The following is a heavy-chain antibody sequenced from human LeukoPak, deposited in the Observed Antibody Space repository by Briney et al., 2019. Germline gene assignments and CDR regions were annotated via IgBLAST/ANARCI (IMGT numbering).Heavy chain of an antibody. J-gene: IGHJ4*02. CDR1: GFTFSSYG. CDR2: IRYDGSNK. D-gene: IGHD3-3*01. CDR3: ANGGDYDFWSGYEVY. Sequence: GGSLRLSCAASGFTFSSYGMHWVRQAPGKGLEWVAFIRYDGSNKYYADSVKGRFTISRDNSKNTLYLQMNSLRAEDTAVYYCANGGDYDFWSGYEVYWGQGTLVTVSS. V-gene: IGHV3-30*02.